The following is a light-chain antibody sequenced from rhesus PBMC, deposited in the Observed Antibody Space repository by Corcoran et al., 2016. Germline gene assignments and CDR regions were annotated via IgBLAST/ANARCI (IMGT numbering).Light chain of an antibody. CDR2: KVS. CDR3: MRYTHIPWA. CDR1: QSLVHTNGNTY. V-gene: IGKV2-65*01. J-gene: IGKJ1*01. Sequence: VVMTQSPLALPITLGQPASISCRSSQSLVHTNGNTYLSWFQQKPGQPPRLLIYKVSDRDSRAPDRFSGDGARSDFTQRISREEAEDVGVYYCMRYTHIPWAFGQGTKVEIK.